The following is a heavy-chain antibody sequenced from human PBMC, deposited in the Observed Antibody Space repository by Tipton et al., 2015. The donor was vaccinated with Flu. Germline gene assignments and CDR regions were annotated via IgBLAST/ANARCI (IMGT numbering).Heavy chain of an antibody. Sequence: VQLVQSGAEVKKPGESLKISCKGSGYSFTSYWIGWVRQMPGKGLEWMGIIYPGDSDTRYSPSFQGKVTISADKSISTAYLQWSSLKASDTAMYYCARVVHYYDSSCYQPYAFDIWGQGTMVTVSS. D-gene: IGHD3-22*01. CDR3: ARVVHYYDSSCYQPYAFDI. CDR1: GYSFTSYW. J-gene: IGHJ3*02. CDR2: IYPGDSDT. V-gene: IGHV5-51*06.